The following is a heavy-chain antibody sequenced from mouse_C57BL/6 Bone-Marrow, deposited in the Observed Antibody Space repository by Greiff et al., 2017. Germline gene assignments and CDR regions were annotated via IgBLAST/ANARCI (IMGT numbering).Heavy chain of an antibody. Sequence: VKLQQSGAELVRPGTSVKVSCKASGYAFTNYLIEWVKQRPGQGLEWIGVINPGSGGTNYNEKFKGKATLTADKSSSTAYMQLSSLTSEDSAVYFCARETTVFFDYWGQGTTLTVSS. CDR1: GYAFTNYL. CDR2: INPGSGGT. D-gene: IGHD1-1*01. V-gene: IGHV1-54*01. CDR3: ARETTVFFDY. J-gene: IGHJ2*01.